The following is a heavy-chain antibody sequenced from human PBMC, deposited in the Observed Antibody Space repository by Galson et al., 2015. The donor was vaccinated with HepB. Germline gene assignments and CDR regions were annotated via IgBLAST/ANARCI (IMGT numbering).Heavy chain of an antibody. CDR2: IYHSGTT. J-gene: IGHJ4*02. V-gene: IGHV4-38-2*02. D-gene: IGHD3-10*01. Sequence: TLSLTCAVSGFSISSGFHWGWIRQPPGKGLEWIGSIYHSGTTYYNPSLKTRVTISVDTSKNQFSLKLTSVTAADTAIYYCARDIGYGVSDYWGQGTLVTVSS. CDR3: ARDIGYGVSDY. CDR1: GFSISSGFH.